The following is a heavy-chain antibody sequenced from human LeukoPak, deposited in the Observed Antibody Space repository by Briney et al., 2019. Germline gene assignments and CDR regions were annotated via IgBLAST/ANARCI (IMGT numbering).Heavy chain of an antibody. V-gene: IGHV1-8*03. CDR1: GYTFTGYY. J-gene: IGHJ6*03. CDR2: MNPNSGNT. CDR3: ARGYSSGWYGYYYYMDV. D-gene: IGHD6-19*01. Sequence: ASVKVSCKTSGYTFTGYYMHWVRQAPGQGLEWMGWMNPNSGNTGYAQKFQGRVTITRNTSISTAYMELSSLRSEDTAVYYCARGYSSGWYGYYYYMDVWGKGTTVTVSS.